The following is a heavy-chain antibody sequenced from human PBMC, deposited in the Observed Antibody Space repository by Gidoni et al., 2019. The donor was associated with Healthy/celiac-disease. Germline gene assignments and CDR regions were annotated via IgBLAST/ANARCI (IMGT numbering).Heavy chain of an antibody. D-gene: IGHD3-22*01. CDR3: AKDLSYDSAMGY. CDR2: ISGSGGST. V-gene: IGHV3-23*01. CDR1: GFTFSSYA. Sequence: EVQLLESGGGLVQPGGSLSLSFEASGFTFSSYAMSWVSQAPGKGLGWVAAISGSGGSTYYADSVKGRFTISRDNSKNTLYLQMNSLRAEDTAVYYCAKDLSYDSAMGYWGQGTLVTVSS. J-gene: IGHJ4*02.